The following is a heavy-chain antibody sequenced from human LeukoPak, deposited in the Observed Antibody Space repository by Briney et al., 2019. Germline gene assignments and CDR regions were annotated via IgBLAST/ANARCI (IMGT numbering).Heavy chain of an antibody. V-gene: IGHV3-30*04. CDR3: SRDPVYCSSTSCYYYYYMDV. CDR2: ISYDGSNK. Sequence: GRSLRLSCAASGFTFSSYAMHWVRQAPGKGLEWVAVISYDGSNKYYADSVKGRFTISRDNSKNTLYLQMNSLRAEDTAVYYCSRDPVYCSSTSCYYYYYMDVWGKGTTVTVSS. CDR1: GFTFSSYA. D-gene: IGHD2-2*01. J-gene: IGHJ6*03.